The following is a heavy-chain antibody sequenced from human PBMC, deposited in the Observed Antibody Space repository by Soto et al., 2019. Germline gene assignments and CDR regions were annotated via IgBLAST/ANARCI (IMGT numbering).Heavy chain of an antibody. CDR2: INAGNGNT. CDR3: ARDLGHSKNRNKSYYYYYMDV. CDR1: GYTFTSYA. J-gene: IGHJ6*03. Sequence: ASVKVSCKASGYTFTSYAMHWVRQAPGQRLEWMGWINAGNGNTKYSQKFQGRVTITRDTSASTAYMELSSLRSEDTAVYYCARDLGHSKNRNKSYYYYYMDVWGKGTTVTVSS. V-gene: IGHV1-3*01. D-gene: IGHD3-16*02.